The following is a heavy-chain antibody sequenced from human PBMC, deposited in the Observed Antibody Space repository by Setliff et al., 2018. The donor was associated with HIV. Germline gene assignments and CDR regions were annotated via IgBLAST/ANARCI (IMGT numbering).Heavy chain of an antibody. Sequence: ASVKVSCKASGDTFTTYALHWVRQASGQRLEWMGWINAGNGDTKSSQKFQGRVAITRDTSASTAYMELSSLRSEDTGVYYCAIGSSNWPHRPNNYYFDYWGQGTPVTVSS. D-gene: IGHD6-13*01. V-gene: IGHV1-3*01. CDR2: INAGNGDT. CDR3: AIGSSNWPHRPNNYYFDY. J-gene: IGHJ4*02. CDR1: GDTFTTYA.